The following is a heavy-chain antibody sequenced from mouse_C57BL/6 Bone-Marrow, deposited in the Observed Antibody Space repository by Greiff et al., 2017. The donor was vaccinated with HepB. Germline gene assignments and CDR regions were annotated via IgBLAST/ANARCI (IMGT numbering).Heavy chain of an antibody. CDR1: GYTFTSYG. V-gene: IGHV1-81*01. CDR3: ATIYYDYDEGFAY. D-gene: IGHD2-4*01. J-gene: IGHJ3*01. CDR2: NYPRSGNT. Sequence: QVQLQQSGAELARPGASVKLSCKASGYTFTSYGISWVKQRTGQGLEWIGENYPRSGNTYYNEKFKGKATLTADKSSSTAYMELRSLTSEDSAVYFCATIYYDYDEGFAYWGQGTLVTVSA.